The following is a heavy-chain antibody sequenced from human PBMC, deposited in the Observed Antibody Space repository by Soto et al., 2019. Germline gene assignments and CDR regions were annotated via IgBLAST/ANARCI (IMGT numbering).Heavy chain of an antibody. CDR3: ARSPYSVSYLAYFDY. Sequence: QVQLVESGGGVVQPGRSLRLSCAASGFTFSSYGMHWVRQAPGKGLEWVAVISYDGSNKYYADSVKGRFTISRDNSKNTLYLQMNSLIAEDTAEYSCARSPYSVSYLAYFDYWGQGTLVTVSS. J-gene: IGHJ4*02. CDR2: ISYDGSNK. D-gene: IGHD1-26*01. CDR1: GFTFSSYG. V-gene: IGHV3-30*03.